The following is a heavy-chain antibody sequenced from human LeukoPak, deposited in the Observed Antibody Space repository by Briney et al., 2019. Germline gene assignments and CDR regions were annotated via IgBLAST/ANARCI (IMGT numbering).Heavy chain of an antibody. CDR3: ASCSGGSCYTSRTFYY. J-gene: IGHJ4*02. V-gene: IGHV1-69*13. Sequence: SVKVSCKASGGTFSSYAISWVRQAPGQGLEWMGGIIPIFGIANYAQKFQGRVTITADESTSTAYMELSSLRSEDTAVYYCASCSGGSCYTSRTFYYWGQGTLVTVSS. CDR2: IIPIFGIA. D-gene: IGHD2-15*01. CDR1: GGTFSSYA.